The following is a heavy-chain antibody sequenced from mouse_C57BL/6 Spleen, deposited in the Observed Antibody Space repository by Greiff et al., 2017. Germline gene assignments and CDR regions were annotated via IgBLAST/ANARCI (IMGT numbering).Heavy chain of an antibody. V-gene: IGHV1-50*01. J-gene: IGHJ2*01. CDR3: ALGPLLRF. Sequence: QVQLQQPGAELVQPGASVKLSCKASGYTFTSYWMQWVKQRPGQGLEWIGEIDPSDSYTNYNQKFKGKATLTVDTSSSTAYLQLSSLTSEDSAVYYCALGPLLRFWGQGTTLTVSS. D-gene: IGHD1-1*01. CDR2: IDPSDSYT. CDR1: GYTFTSYW.